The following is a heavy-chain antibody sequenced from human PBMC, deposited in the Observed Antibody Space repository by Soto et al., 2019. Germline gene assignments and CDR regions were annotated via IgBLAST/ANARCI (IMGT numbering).Heavy chain of an antibody. CDR2: ISSSSSYT. CDR1: GFTFSDYY. V-gene: IGHV3-11*06. CDR3: ARDQPIAARLQDY. Sequence: GGSLRLSCAASGFTFSDYYMSWIRQAPGKGLGWVSYISSSSSYTNYADSVKGRFTISRDNAKNSLYLQMNSLRAEDTAVYYCARDQPIAARLQDYWGQGTLVTVSS. J-gene: IGHJ4*02. D-gene: IGHD6-6*01.